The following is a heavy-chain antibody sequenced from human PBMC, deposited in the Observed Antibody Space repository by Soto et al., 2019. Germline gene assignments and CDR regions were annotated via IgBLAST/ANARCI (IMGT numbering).Heavy chain of an antibody. CDR1: GVYFSRGRYY. J-gene: IGHJ6*02. V-gene: IGHV4-61*01. Sequence: SVTLSLTCPVSGVYFSRGRYYLSWIRQPPGKGLEWIGYIYYSGSTNYNPSLKSRVTISVDTSKNQFSLKLSSVTAADTAVYYCARGITIFGVEYGMDVWGQGTTVTVSS. CDR3: ARGITIFGVEYGMDV. D-gene: IGHD3-3*01. CDR2: IYYSGST.